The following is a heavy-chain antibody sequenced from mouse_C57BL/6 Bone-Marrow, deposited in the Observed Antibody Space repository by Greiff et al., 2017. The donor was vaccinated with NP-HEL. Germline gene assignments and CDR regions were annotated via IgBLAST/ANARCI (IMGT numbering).Heavy chain of an antibody. CDR3: AKQEVITTVVARYYAMDY. CDR1: GFSLTSYG. Sequence: VQVVESGPGLVAPSQSLSITCTVSGFSLTSYGVSWVRQPPGKGLEWLGVIWGDGSTNYHSALISRLSISKDNSKSQVFLKLNSLQTDDTATYYCAKQEVITTVVARYYAMDYWGQGTSVTVSS. CDR2: IWGDGST. V-gene: IGHV2-3*01. J-gene: IGHJ4*01. D-gene: IGHD1-1*01.